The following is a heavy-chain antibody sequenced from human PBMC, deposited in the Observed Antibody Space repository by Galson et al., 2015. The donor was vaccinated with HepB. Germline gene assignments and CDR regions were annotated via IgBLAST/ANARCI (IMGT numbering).Heavy chain of an antibody. V-gene: IGHV3-30*18. CDR2: TLYDGSNK. J-gene: IGHJ6*02. CDR1: GFTFSSYG. D-gene: IGHD3-10*01. Sequence: SLRLSCAASGFTFSSYGMHWVRQAPGKGLEWVAVTLYDGSNKYYADSVKGRFTISRDNSKNTLYLQMNSLRAEDTAVYYCAKYYGSGSYSGMDVWGQGTTVTVSS. CDR3: AKYYGSGSYSGMDV.